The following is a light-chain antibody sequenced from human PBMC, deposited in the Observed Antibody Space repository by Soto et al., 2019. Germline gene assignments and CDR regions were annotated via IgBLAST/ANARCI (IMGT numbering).Light chain of an antibody. J-gene: IGKJ1*01. V-gene: IGKV3-15*01. Sequence: ERVMTQSPATLSVSPGERATLSCRASQSVSSNLAWYQQKPGQAPRLLIYGASTRATGIPARFSGSGSGTEFTLTISSLQSEDFAVYYCQQYNNLPQTFGQGTKVDIK. CDR1: QSVSSN. CDR3: QQYNNLPQT. CDR2: GAS.